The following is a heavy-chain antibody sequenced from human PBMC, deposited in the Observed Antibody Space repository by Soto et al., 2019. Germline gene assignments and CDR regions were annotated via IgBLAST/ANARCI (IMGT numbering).Heavy chain of an antibody. V-gene: IGHV3-23*01. D-gene: IGHD6-19*01. CDR3: AKVVERPIAVAGSGWFDP. J-gene: IGHJ5*02. Sequence: PGGSLRLSCAASGFTFSSYAMSWVRQAPGKGLEWVSAISGSGGSTYYADSVKGRFTISRDNSKNTLYLQMNSLRAEDTAVYYCAKVVERPIAVAGSGWFDPWGQGTLVTVSS. CDR1: GFTFSSYA. CDR2: ISGSGGST.